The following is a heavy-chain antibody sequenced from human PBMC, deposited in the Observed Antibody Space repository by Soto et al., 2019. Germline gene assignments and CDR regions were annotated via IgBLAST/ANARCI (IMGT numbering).Heavy chain of an antibody. CDR3: ARDYTITREDCLDP. J-gene: IGHJ5*02. Sequence: QVQLVQSGAEVKKPGASVKVSCKPSGYTFSSHGLSWVRQAPGQGLEWLGWISTWSGDTNYAQKVQGRVTMTIDRGTSAAYMEVKSLRSDDTAVYYCARDYTITREDCLDPWGQGTLVTVSS. CDR1: GYTFSSHG. CDR2: ISTWSGDT. V-gene: IGHV1-18*01. D-gene: IGHD3-10*01.